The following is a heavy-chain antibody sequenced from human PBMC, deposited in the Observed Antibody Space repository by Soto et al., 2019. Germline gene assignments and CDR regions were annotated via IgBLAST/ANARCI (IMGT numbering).Heavy chain of an antibody. J-gene: IGHJ4*02. CDR2: ISYDGSNK. CDR1: GFTFSSYG. Sequence: GGSLRLSCAASGFTFSSYGMHWVRQAPGRGLEWVAVISYDGSNKYYADSVKGRFTISRDNSKNTLYLQMNSLRAEDTAVYYCAKVPAEKNDYGRVDYWGQGTLVTVSS. V-gene: IGHV3-30*18. D-gene: IGHD4-17*01. CDR3: AKVPAEKNDYGRVDY.